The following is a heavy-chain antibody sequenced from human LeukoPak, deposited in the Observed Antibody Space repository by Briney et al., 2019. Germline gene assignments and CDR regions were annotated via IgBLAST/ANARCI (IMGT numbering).Heavy chain of an antibody. D-gene: IGHD2-2*01. V-gene: IGHV1-3*01. CDR1: GYTFTSYA. CDR3: ARSRGSSSAWNWFDP. Sequence: ASVKVSCKASGYTFTSYAMHWVRQAPGQRLEWMGWINAGIGNTKYSQKFQGRVTITRDTSASTAYMELSSLRSEDTAVYYCARSRGSSSAWNWFDPWGQGTLVTVSS. J-gene: IGHJ5*02. CDR2: INAGIGNT.